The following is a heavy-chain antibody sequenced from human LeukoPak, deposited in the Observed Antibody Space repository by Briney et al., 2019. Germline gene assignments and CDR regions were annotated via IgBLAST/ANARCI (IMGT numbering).Heavy chain of an antibody. J-gene: IGHJ5*02. CDR3: ARGLLRRKRNWFDP. V-gene: IGHV1-69*13. CDR1: GGTFSSYA. Sequence: ASVKVSCKASGGTFSSYAISWVRQAPGQGLEWMGGIIPIFGTADYAQKFQGRVTITADESTSTAYMELSSLRSEDTAVYYRARGLLRRKRNWFDPWGQGTLVTVSS. CDR2: IIPIFGTA. D-gene: IGHD2-15*01.